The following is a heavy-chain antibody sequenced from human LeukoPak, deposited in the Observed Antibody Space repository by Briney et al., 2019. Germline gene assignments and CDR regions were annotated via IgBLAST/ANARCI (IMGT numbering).Heavy chain of an antibody. CDR3: AKDIRWELLGPGGV. Sequence: GGSLRLSCAASGFTFDDYAMHWARQAPGKGQEWVSGISWNSGSIGYADSVKGRFTISRDNAKNSLYLQMNSLRAEDMALYYCAKDIRWELLGPGGVWGKGTTVTVSS. CDR1: GFTFDDYA. D-gene: IGHD1-26*01. V-gene: IGHV3-9*03. CDR2: ISWNSGSI. J-gene: IGHJ6*04.